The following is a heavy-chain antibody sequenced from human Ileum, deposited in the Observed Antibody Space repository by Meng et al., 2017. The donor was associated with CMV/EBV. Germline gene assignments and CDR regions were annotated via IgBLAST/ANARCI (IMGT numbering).Heavy chain of an antibody. D-gene: IGHD6-13*01. CDR1: GGSISSGDYY. V-gene: IGHV4-30-4*08. Sequence: QVPLQGSGPGLGEPSQTRSLTCTVSGGSISSGDYYWSWIRQPPGKGLEWIGYIYYSGSTYYNPSLKSRVTISVDTSKNQFSLKLSSVTAADTAVYYCAREIPSSSWYYLDYWGQGTLVTVSS. CDR2: IYYSGST. CDR3: AREIPSSSWYYLDY. J-gene: IGHJ4*02.